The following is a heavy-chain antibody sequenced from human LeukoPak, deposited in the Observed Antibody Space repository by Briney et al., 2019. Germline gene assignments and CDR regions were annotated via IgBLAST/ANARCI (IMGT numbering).Heavy chain of an antibody. Sequence: PGGSLRLSCAASGFTFSGYGMHWVRQAPGKGLEWVAVIWYDGSTKYYADSVKGQFTISRDNSKNTLYLQMNSLRAEDTAVYYCARDGRPYYYDSSGYYTGYNWFDPWGQGTLVTVSS. D-gene: IGHD3-22*01. V-gene: IGHV3-33*01. J-gene: IGHJ5*02. CDR3: ARDGRPYYYDSSGYYTGYNWFDP. CDR1: GFTFSGYG. CDR2: IWYDGSTK.